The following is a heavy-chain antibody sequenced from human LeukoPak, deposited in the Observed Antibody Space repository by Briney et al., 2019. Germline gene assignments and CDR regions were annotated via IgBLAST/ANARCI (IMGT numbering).Heavy chain of an antibody. J-gene: IGHJ6*03. CDR1: GYTFTHYY. D-gene: IGHD5-18*01. CDR2: VDPEDGET. Sequence: ASVKVSCKVSGYTFTHYYMHWVPQAPGKGLEWMGLVDPEDGETIYAEKFQGRVTITADTSTDTAYMELSSLRSEDTAVYYCATGIASYGYYYYYYMDVWGKGTTVTVSS. V-gene: IGHV1-69-2*01. CDR3: ATGIASYGYYYYYYMDV.